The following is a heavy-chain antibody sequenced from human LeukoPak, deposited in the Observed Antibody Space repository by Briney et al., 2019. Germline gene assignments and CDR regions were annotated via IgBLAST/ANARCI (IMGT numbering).Heavy chain of an antibody. J-gene: IGHJ5*02. CDR2: IYYSGST. CDR3: AKTTVTTRWGYNWFDP. D-gene: IGHD4-4*01. Sequence: PSETLSLTCTVSGGSISSGDYYWSWIRQPPGKGLEWIGCIYYSGSTYYNPSLKSRVTISVDTSKNQFSLKLSSVTAADTAVYYCAKTTVTTRWGYNWFDPWGQGTLVTVSS. V-gene: IGHV4-30-4*01. CDR1: GGSISSGDYY.